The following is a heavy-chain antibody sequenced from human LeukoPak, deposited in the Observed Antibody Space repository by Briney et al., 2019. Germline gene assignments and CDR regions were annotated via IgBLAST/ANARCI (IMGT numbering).Heavy chain of an antibody. Sequence: ASVKIFCKASGYTFTGYYMHWVRQAPGQGLEWMGRINPNSGGTNYAQKFQGRVTMTRATSFSTASMELSRLRSDDTAVYSCATAAAGTGFDYWGQGTLVTVSS. D-gene: IGHD6-13*01. CDR3: ATAAAGTGFDY. CDR1: GYTFTGYY. J-gene: IGHJ4*02. V-gene: IGHV1-2*06. CDR2: INPNSGGT.